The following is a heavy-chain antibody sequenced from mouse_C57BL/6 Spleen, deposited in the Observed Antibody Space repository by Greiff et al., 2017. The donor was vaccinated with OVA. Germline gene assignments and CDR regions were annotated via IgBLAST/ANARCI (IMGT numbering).Heavy chain of an antibody. CDR3: ARGGYDRGYAMGY. V-gene: IGHV5-6*01. D-gene: IGHD2-2*01. J-gene: IGHJ4*01. CDR2: ISSGGGYT. CDR1: GFTFSSSG. Sequence: EVHLVESGGDLVKPGGSLKLSCAASGFTFSSSGMSWVRQTPDQRLEWVATISSGGGYTYYPASVQGRFTISRDKAKNTLYLQMSSLKSEDTAMEYCARGGYDRGYAMGYWGKGTSVTVSS.